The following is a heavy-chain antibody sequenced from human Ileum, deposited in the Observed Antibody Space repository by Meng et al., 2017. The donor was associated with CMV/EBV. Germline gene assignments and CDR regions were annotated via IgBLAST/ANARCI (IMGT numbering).Heavy chain of an antibody. CDR3: AHRRGIEEYFQH. J-gene: IGHJ1*01. V-gene: IGHV2-5*02. CDR2: SYWDDDK. Sequence: TLTECGPARVKPTQTPALTCTFSGVSLSTSGVGVGWIRQPPGKALGWLALSYWDDDKRYSPSLKSRLTITKDTSKNQVVLTMTNMDPVDTATYYCAHRRGIEEYFQHWGQGTLVTVSS. D-gene: IGHD6-13*01. CDR1: GVSLSTSGVG.